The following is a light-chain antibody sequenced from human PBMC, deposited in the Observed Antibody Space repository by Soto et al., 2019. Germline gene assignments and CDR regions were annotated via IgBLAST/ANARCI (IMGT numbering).Light chain of an antibody. CDR3: CSYASSSTYV. CDR2: EVS. V-gene: IGLV2-14*01. J-gene: IGLJ1*01. Sequence: QSALTQPASVSGSPGQSITISCTGTSSDDGGYNYVSWYQQHPGKAPKLMIYEVSNRPSGVSNRFSGSKSGNTASLSISGLQAEDEADYYCCSYASSSTYVFGTGTKLTVL. CDR1: SSDDGGYNY.